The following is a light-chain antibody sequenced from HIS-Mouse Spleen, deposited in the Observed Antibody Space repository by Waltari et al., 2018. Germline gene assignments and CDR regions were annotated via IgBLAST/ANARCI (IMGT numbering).Light chain of an antibody. CDR1: NIGSKS. CDR2: DDS. J-gene: IGLJ1*01. V-gene: IGLV3-21*03. Sequence: SYVLTQPPSVSVAPGKTARITCGGNNIGSKSVHWYQQKPGQAPVLVVYDDSDRPSGFPERFSGSNSGNTATLTISRVEAGDEADYYCQVWESSSDHYVFGTGTKVTVL. CDR3: QVWESSSDHYV.